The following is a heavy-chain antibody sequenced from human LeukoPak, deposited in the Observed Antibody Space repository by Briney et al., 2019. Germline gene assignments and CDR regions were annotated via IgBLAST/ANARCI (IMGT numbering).Heavy chain of an antibody. CDR3: ARDSTYYYDSGSSGPHYFDN. CDR1: GFTFSNYA. V-gene: IGHV3-30*01. Sequence: GKSLRLSCAASGFTFSNYAMHWVRQAPGKGLEWVSLISSGGTYEYYADSVKGRFTISRDDSKNTLYLQLNSLRAEDTAVYYCARDSTYYYDSGSSGPHYFDNWGQGTLVTVSS. CDR2: ISSGGTYE. D-gene: IGHD3-10*01. J-gene: IGHJ4*02.